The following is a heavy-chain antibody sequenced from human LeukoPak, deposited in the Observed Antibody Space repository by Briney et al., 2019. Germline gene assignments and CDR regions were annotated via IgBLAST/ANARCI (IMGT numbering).Heavy chain of an antibody. Sequence: ASVKVSCKASGYTFTGYFLHWVRRAPGQGFEWMGWINPNSGDTSYTQTFQGRVTMTRDTSISTAYMELSRLRSDDTAVYYCARVLRNNWFDPWGQGTLVTVSS. J-gene: IGHJ5*02. CDR3: ARVLRNNWFDP. V-gene: IGHV1-2*02. CDR2: INPNSGDT. CDR1: GYTFTGYF.